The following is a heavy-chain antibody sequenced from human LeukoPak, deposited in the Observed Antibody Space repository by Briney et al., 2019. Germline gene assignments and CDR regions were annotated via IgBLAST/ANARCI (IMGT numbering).Heavy chain of an antibody. Sequence: PSETLSLTCTVSGGSISSSSYYWGWIRQPPGKGLEWIGYIYYSGSTNYNPSLKSRVTISVDTSKNQFSLKLSSVTAADTAVYYCARSPYYYGSGSYPDYWGQGTLVTVSS. CDR3: ARSPYYYGSGSYPDY. J-gene: IGHJ4*02. D-gene: IGHD3-10*01. V-gene: IGHV4-61*05. CDR1: GGSISSSSYY. CDR2: IYYSGST.